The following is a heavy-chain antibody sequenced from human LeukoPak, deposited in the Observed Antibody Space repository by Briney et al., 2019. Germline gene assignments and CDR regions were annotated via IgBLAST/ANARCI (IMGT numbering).Heavy chain of an antibody. CDR2: IYYSGST. CDR1: GGSISSYY. CDR3: ARRASSYYYYYYMDV. J-gene: IGHJ6*03. V-gene: IGHV4-59*01. D-gene: IGHD6-6*01. Sequence: PSETLSLTCTVSGGSISSYYWSWIRQPPGKGLEWIGYIYYSGSTNYNPSLESRVTISVDTSKNQFSLKLSSVTAADTAVYYCARRASSYYYYYYMDVWGKGTTVTVSS.